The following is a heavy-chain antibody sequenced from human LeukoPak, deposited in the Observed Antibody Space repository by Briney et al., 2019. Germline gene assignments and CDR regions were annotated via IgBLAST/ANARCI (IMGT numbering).Heavy chain of an antibody. J-gene: IGHJ4*02. CDR1: GGSISSYY. CDR3: ARDHATSIAARDY. D-gene: IGHD6-6*01. Sequence: SETLSLTCTVSGGSISSYYWGWIRQPPGKGLEWIGYIYYSGSTNYNPSLKSRVTISVDTSKNQFSLKLSSVTAADTAVYYCARDHATSIAARDYWGQGTLVTVSS. V-gene: IGHV4-59*01. CDR2: IYYSGST.